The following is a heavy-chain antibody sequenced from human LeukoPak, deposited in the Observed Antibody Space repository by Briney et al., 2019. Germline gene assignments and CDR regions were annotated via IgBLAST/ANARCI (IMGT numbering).Heavy chain of an antibody. CDR2: INSDGSST. V-gene: IGHV3-74*01. CDR1: GFTFSSYW. J-gene: IGHJ4*02. CDR3: ARFYCSSTSCLEDY. Sequence: GGSLRLSCAASGFTFSSYWMRWVRHAPGKGLVWVSRINSDGSSTSYADSVKGRFTISRDNAKNTLYLQMNSLRAEDTAVYYCARFYCSSTSCLEDYWGQGTLVTVSS. D-gene: IGHD2-2*01.